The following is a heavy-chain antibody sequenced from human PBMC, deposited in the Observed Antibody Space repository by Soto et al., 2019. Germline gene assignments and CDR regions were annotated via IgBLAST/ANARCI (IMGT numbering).Heavy chain of an antibody. CDR1: GGSFSGYY. J-gene: IGHJ6*03. CDR3: AREIGVRGVILYYYMDV. D-gene: IGHD3-10*01. V-gene: IGHV4-34*01. Sequence: SETLSLTCAVYGGSFSGYYWSWIRQPPGKGLEWIGEINHSGSTNYNPSLKSRVTISVDTSKNQFSLKLSSVTAADTAVYYCAREIGVRGVILYYYMDVWGKGTTVTVSS. CDR2: INHSGST.